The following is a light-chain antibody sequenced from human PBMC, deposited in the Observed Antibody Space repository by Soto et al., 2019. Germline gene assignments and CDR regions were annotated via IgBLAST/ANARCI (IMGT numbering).Light chain of an antibody. Sequence: ENVWSQSPGTLSLSPGERATLSCRASQTIGSSYLAWYQQKPGHAPRLIIYGTSIRATGIPDRFSGSGSGTDFGLTVSRVEREDFAVDYCQDFGSSWWPFGRGNKVEIK. CDR2: GTS. CDR3: QDFGSSWWP. CDR1: QTIGSSY. V-gene: IGKV3-20*01. J-gene: IGKJ1*01.